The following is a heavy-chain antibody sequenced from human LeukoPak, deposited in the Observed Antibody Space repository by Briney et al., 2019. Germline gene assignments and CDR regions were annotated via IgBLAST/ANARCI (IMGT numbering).Heavy chain of an antibody. Sequence: GSLRLSCAASGFTFSSYAMSWVRQVPGKGLEWVSVISGSGDNTYYADSVKGRFTISRDNSKNTLYLQMNSLRVEDTAVYYCARARGSGWLDFDCWGQGTLVTVSS. D-gene: IGHD6-19*01. J-gene: IGHJ4*02. V-gene: IGHV3-23*01. CDR2: ISGSGDNT. CDR3: ARARGSGWLDFDC. CDR1: GFTFSSYA.